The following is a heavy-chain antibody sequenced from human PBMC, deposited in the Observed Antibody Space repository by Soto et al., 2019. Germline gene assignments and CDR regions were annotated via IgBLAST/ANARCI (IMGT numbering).Heavy chain of an antibody. CDR3: AIEYSSSPPYYPIGY. CDR2: IIPIFGTA. Sequence: ASVKVSCKASGGTFSSYSISWVRQAPGQGLEWMGGIIPIFGTANYAPKFQGRVTITADESTSTAYMELSSLRSEDTAVYYCAIEYSSSPPYYPIGYWGQGTLVTVSS. CDR1: GGTFSSYS. D-gene: IGHD6-6*01. J-gene: IGHJ4*02. V-gene: IGHV1-69*13.